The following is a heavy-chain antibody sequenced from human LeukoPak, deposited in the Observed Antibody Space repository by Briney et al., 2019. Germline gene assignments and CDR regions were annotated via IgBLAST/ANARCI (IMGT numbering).Heavy chain of an antibody. Sequence: QAGGSLRLSCAASGFTFSSYSMNWVRQAPGKGLEWVSYISSSSSTIYYADSVKGRFTISRDNSKNTLYLQMNGLRAEDTAVYYCAKDQAPRRITMIVVDSGMDVWGQGTTVTVSS. D-gene: IGHD3-22*01. CDR3: AKDQAPRRITMIVVDSGMDV. CDR2: ISSSSSTI. J-gene: IGHJ6*02. V-gene: IGHV3-48*01. CDR1: GFTFSSYS.